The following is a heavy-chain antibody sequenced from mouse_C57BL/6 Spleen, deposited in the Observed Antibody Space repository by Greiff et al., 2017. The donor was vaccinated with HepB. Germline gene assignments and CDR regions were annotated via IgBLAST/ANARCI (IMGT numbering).Heavy chain of an antibody. CDR1: GYTFTDYN. V-gene: IGHV1-22*01. D-gene: IGHD2-3*01. Sequence: EVQLVESGPELVKPGASVKMSCKASGYTFTDYNMHWVKQSHGKSLEWIGYINPNNGGTSYNQKFKGKATLTVNKSSSTAYMELRSLTSEDSAVYYCAFGDGYPWFAYWGQGTLVTVSA. CDR2: INPNNGGT. CDR3: AFGDGYPWFAY. J-gene: IGHJ3*01.